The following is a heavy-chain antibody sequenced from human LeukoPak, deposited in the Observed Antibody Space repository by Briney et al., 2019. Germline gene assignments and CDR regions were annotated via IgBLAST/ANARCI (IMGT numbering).Heavy chain of an antibody. CDR1: GCTVSTYA. V-gene: IGHV1-69*05. Sequence: SSVKVSFKASGCTVSTYAISWVRQAPGQGREWMGGIIPIFGTANYAQKFQGRVTITTAESTSTAYMELSSLRSEGTAVYSCARDRGYYDSSGYYPGYWGQGTLVTVSS. D-gene: IGHD3-22*01. J-gene: IGHJ4*02. CDR3: ARDRGYYDSSGYYPGY. CDR2: IIPIFGTA.